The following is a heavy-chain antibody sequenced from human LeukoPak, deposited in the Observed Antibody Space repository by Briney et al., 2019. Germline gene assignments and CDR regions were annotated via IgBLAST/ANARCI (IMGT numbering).Heavy chain of an antibody. D-gene: IGHD3-22*01. CDR3: ARGYYDSSGYYYGYFQH. CDR1: GGSISSSSYY. V-gene: IGHV4-39*01. CDR2: IYYSGST. J-gene: IGHJ1*01. Sequence: SETLSLTCTVSGGSISSSSYYWSWIRQPPGKGLEWIGSIYYSGSTYYNPSLKSRVTISVDTSKNQFSLKLSSVTAADTAVYYCARGYYDSSGYYYGYFQHWGQGTLVTVSS.